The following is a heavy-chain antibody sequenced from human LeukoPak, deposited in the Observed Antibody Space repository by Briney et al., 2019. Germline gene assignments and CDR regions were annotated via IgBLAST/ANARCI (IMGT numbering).Heavy chain of an antibody. CDR2: IRYDGSNK. Sequence: PGGSLRLSCAASGFTFSNYWMSWVRQAPGKGLEWVAYIRYDGSNKKYADSLEGRFTISRDNSKNALYLQIDSLRPEDTAVYYCAKKGGAAFYNWFDPWGQGTLVTVSS. CDR1: GFTFSNYW. J-gene: IGHJ5*02. D-gene: IGHD1-26*01. CDR3: AKKGGAAFYNWFDP. V-gene: IGHV3-30*02.